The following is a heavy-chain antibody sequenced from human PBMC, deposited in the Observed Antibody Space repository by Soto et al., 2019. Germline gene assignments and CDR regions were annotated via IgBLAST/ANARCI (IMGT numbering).Heavy chain of an antibody. D-gene: IGHD3-16*01. CDR1: GFKFSNYA. CDR2: ISATGGGT. Sequence: GGSLRLSCAASGFKFSNYAMSWVRQAPGKGLEWASLISATGGGTYYADSVKGRFTISRDNSHNTLYLQVHSLTAEDTAVYYCAKDRRAGGNSAFYFDFWGQGAQVTVSS. V-gene: IGHV3-23*01. J-gene: IGHJ4*02. CDR3: AKDRRAGGNSAFYFDF.